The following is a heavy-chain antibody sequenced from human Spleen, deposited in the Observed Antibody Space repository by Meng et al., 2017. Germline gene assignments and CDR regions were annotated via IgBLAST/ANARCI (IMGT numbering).Heavy chain of an antibody. V-gene: IGHV6-1*01. CDR2: TYYRSKWYN. D-gene: IGHD6-19*01. CDR1: GDSVSSNSAA. J-gene: IGHJ5*02. CDR3: ARVGYSSGWYWFDP. Sequence: SCAISGDSVSSNSAAWNWIRQSPSRGLEWLGRTYYRSKWYNDYAVSVKSRITINPDTSKNQFSLQLNSVTPKDTAVYYCARVGYSSGWYWFDPWGQGTLVTVSS.